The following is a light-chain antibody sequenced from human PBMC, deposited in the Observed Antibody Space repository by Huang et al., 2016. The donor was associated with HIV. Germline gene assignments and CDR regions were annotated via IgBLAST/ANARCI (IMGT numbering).Light chain of an antibody. J-gene: IGKJ1*01. Sequence: EIVMTQSPATLSVSPGERATLSCRASESVSSKLAWYQHKPGQAPRLLIYGASTRATGIPARFSGSGSGTEFTLTISGLQSEDFAVYYCQQYNKWPPWTFGQGTNVEIK. CDR1: ESVSSK. CDR2: GAS. CDR3: QQYNKWPPWT. V-gene: IGKV3-15*01.